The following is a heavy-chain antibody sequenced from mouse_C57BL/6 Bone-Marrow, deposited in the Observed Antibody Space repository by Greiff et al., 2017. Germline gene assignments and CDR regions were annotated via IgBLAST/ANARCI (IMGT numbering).Heavy chain of an antibody. CDR2: IRSKSSNYAT. CDR3: VRESPYYGSSFYWYFDV. Sequence: EVKVVESGGGLVQPKGSLKLSCAASGFTFNTYAMHWVRQAPGKGLEWVARIRSKSSNYATYYADSVKDRFTISRDDSQSMLYLQMNNLKTEDTAMYYCVRESPYYGSSFYWYFDVWGTGTTVTVSS. CDR1: GFTFNTYA. J-gene: IGHJ1*03. D-gene: IGHD1-1*01. V-gene: IGHV10-3*01.